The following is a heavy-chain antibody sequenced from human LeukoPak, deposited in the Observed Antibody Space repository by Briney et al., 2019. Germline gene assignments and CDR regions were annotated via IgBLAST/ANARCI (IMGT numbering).Heavy chain of an antibody. V-gene: IGHV4-4*07. Sequence: SETLSLTCTVSGGSISSYYWSWIRQPAGKGLEWIGRIYTSGSTNYNPSLKSRVTMSVDTSKNQFSLKLSSVTAADTAVNYCARDFKRKEWFGDRNWFDPWGQGTLVTVSS. CDR2: IYTSGST. J-gene: IGHJ5*02. CDR3: ARDFKRKEWFGDRNWFDP. CDR1: GGSISSYY. D-gene: IGHD3-10*01.